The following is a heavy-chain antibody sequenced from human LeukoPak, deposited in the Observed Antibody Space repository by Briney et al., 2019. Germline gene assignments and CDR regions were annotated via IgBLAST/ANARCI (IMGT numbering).Heavy chain of an antibody. CDR3: ARGPGRISGTTKWLDY. D-gene: IGHD1-7*01. Sequence: GGSLRLXCAASGFIFSSYGMHWGRQAPGKGLEWVAFIRYDGNNRYYTDSVKGRFTFSRDNSKQTLFLQMNSLRPEDTAVYYCARGPGRISGTTKWLDYWGQGTLVTVSS. CDR2: IRYDGNNR. CDR1: GFIFSSYG. V-gene: IGHV3-30*02. J-gene: IGHJ4*02.